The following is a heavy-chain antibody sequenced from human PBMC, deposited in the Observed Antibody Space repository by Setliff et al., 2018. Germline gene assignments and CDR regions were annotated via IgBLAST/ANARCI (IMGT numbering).Heavy chain of an antibody. CDR1: GFTFSAYG. D-gene: IGHD2-2*01. Sequence: PGGSLRLSCAASGFTFSAYGMHWVRQAPGKGLEWVSTITSDGGTTWYADSVKGRFTIYRDNSKNILYLQMNSLRAEDTAVYYCAPHSRSSDWRALDYWGQGTLVTVSS. J-gene: IGHJ4*02. CDR3: APHSRSSDWRALDY. V-gene: IGHV3-23*01. CDR2: ITSDGGTT.